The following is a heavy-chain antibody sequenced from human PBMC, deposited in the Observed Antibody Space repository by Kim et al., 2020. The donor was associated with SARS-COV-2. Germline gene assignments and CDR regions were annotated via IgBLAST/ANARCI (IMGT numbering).Heavy chain of an antibody. J-gene: IGHJ4*02. CDR3: ARDGYSYGYGSLF. V-gene: IGHV3-66*01. Sequence: YAESVKGRFTISRDNSKNTLYLQMNSLRAEDTAVYYCARDGYSYGYGSLFWGQGTLVTVSS. D-gene: IGHD5-18*01.